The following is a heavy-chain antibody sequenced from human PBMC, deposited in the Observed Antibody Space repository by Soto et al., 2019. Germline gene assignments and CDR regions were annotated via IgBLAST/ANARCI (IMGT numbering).Heavy chain of an antibody. V-gene: IGHV4-30-4*08. CDR1: CDFIGSGDFY. Sequence: SETLSLTCDVSCDFIGSGDFYWTWIRQAPGKGLEYIGYIYKTGKTYYNPSLKSRPLISMDTSKSQFFLTLTSVTAADTAMYYCARSLSSSSGYFDPWSQGTLVTVSS. CDR3: ARSLSSSSGYFDP. CDR2: IYKTGKT. J-gene: IGHJ5*02. D-gene: IGHD6-6*01.